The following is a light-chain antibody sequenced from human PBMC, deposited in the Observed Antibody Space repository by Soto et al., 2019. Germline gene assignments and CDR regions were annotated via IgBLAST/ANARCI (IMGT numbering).Light chain of an antibody. Sequence: QSVLTQAPSASGTPGQRVTVSCSGSNSNIGSNTVNWYQHLPGTAPKLLISSNNQRPSGVPDRFSGSKSGTSASLAISGLQSEDEADYYCAAWDDSLNGVVVGGGTKLTVL. J-gene: IGLJ2*01. CDR3: AAWDDSLNGVV. CDR1: NSNIGSNT. V-gene: IGLV1-44*01. CDR2: SNN.